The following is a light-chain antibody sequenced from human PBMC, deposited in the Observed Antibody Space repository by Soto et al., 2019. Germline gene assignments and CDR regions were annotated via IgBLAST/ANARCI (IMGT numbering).Light chain of an antibody. Sequence: DIVLTQPPATLSLSPGERATLSCRASQSVSSYLAWYQQKPGQAPRLLIYDASNRATGIPARFSGSGSGTDFTLTISSLEPEDFAVYYCQQRSNWPPTFGGGTKVGIK. J-gene: IGKJ4*01. CDR3: QQRSNWPPT. CDR1: QSVSSY. V-gene: IGKV3-11*01. CDR2: DAS.